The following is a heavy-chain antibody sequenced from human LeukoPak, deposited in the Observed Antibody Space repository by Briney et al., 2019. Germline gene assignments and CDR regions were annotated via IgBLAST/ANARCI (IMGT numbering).Heavy chain of an antibody. CDR1: GFTFSDYY. D-gene: IGHD2-15*01. Sequence: GSLRLSCAASGFTFSDYYMSWIRQAPGKGLEWVSYISSSGSTIYYADSVKGRFTISRDNAKNSLYLQMNSLRAEDTAVYYCARVGRDCSGGSCYPSYYYGMDVWGQGTTVTVSS. J-gene: IGHJ6*02. V-gene: IGHV3-11*01. CDR2: ISSSGSTI. CDR3: ARVGRDCSGGSCYPSYYYGMDV.